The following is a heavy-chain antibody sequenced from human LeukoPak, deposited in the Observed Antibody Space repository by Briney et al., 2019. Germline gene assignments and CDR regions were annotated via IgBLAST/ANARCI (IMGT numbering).Heavy chain of an antibody. J-gene: IGHJ4*02. D-gene: IGHD3-10*01. CDR1: GLTFTNAW. V-gene: IGHV3-15*01. Sequence: GGSLRLSCAAYGLTFTNAWMSWVRQAPGKGLEWVGRIKGKTDGGSTDYAAPVKGRFTISRDDSKKMLYVQMNSLKTEDTAVYYCTTDSRWELLRLDYWGQGTLVTVSS. CDR3: TTDSRWELLRLDY. CDR2: IKGKTDGGST.